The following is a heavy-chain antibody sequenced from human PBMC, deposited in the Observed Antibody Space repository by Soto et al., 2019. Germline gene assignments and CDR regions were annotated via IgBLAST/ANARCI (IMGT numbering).Heavy chain of an antibody. CDR3: ARPPRGIWVDH. CDR1: GGSISSGDYY. J-gene: IGHJ4*02. CDR2: IYYSGNT. D-gene: IGHD1-20*01. V-gene: IGHV4-30-4*01. Sequence: QVQLQESGPGLVKPSQTLSLICTVSGGSISSGDYYWSWIRQPPGMALEWIAYIYYSGNTYYNPSLQSRVTISVDTSQNPFSLRLSSLTAADPAVYYCARPPRGIWVDHWGQGILVTVSS.